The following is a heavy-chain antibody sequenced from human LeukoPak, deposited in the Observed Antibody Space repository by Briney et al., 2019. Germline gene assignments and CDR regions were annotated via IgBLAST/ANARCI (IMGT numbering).Heavy chain of an antibody. J-gene: IGHJ4*02. CDR2: TYYSGST. V-gene: IGHV4-31*03. D-gene: IGHD6-13*01. CDR1: SGSFTGGGYY. CDR3: ARGRDSSSWYVHYFDY. Sequence: MASETLSLTCTVSSGSFTGGGYYWSWIRQHPGKGLEWIGYTYYSGSTYYNPSLKSRVTISVDTSKNQFSLKLGSVTAADTAVYYCARGRDSSSWYVHYFDYWGQGTLVTVSS.